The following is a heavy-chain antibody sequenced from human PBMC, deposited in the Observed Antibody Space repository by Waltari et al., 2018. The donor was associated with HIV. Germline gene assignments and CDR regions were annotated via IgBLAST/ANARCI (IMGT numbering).Heavy chain of an antibody. Sequence: QVQLVQSGAEVKKPGSSVKVSCKASGGTFSSYAISWVRQAPGQGLEWMGRIIPILGIANYAQKFQGRVTISADKSTSAAYMELSSLRSEDTAMYYCVGGNGMVAAYFDYWGQGTLVTVSS. CDR2: IIPILGIA. CDR3: VGGNGMVAAYFDY. V-gene: IGHV1-69*04. CDR1: GGTFSSYA. J-gene: IGHJ4*02. D-gene: IGHD2-15*01.